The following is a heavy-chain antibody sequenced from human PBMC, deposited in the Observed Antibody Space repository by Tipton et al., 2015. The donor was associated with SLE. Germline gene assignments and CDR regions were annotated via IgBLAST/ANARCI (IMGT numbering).Heavy chain of an antibody. CDR3: AKEPYGSGSYPYYYYGMDV. V-gene: IGHV3-43*02. D-gene: IGHD3-10*01. J-gene: IGHJ6*02. CDR2: ISGDGGST. Sequence: GSLRLSCAASGFTFDDYAMHWVRQAPGKGLEWVSLISGDGGSTYYADSVKGRFTISRDNSKNSLYLQMNSLRTEDTALYYCAKEPYGSGSYPYYYYGMDVWGQGTTVTVSS. CDR1: GFTFDDYA.